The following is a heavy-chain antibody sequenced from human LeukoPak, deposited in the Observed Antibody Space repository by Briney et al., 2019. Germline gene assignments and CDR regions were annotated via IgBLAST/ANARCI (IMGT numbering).Heavy chain of an antibody. Sequence: PGGSLRLSCAASEFTFSNAWMSWGRQAPGEGLEWVGRIKSKTDGGTTDYAAPVKGRFTILRDDSKNTLYLQMNSLKTEDTAVYYCTTISGSPPYYYYYYMDVWGKGTTVTVSS. CDR2: IKSKTDGGTT. CDR1: EFTFSNAW. V-gene: IGHV3-15*01. CDR3: TTISGSPPYYYYYYMDV. D-gene: IGHD3-10*01. J-gene: IGHJ6*03.